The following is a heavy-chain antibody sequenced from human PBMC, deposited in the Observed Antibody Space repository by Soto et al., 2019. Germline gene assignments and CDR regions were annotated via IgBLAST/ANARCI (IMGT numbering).Heavy chain of an antibody. CDR2: INPNSGGT. J-gene: IGHJ4*02. D-gene: IGHD6-19*01. CDR1: GYTFTGYY. V-gene: IGHV1-2*04. Sequence: ASVKVSCKASGYTFTGYYMHWVRQAPGQGLEWMGWINPNSGGTNYAQKFQGWVTMTRDTSISTAYMELSRLRSDDTAVYYCARAPRAIAVAGTAFDYWGQGTLVTVSS. CDR3: ARAPRAIAVAGTAFDY.